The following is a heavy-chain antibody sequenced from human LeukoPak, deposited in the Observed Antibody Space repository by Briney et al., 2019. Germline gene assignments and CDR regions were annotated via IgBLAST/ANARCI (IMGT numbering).Heavy chain of an antibody. V-gene: IGHV3-30*04. CDR3: ARDEGGGYCSGGSCLLYGMDV. Sequence: GGSLRLSCAASGFTFSNYAMHWVRQAPGKGLEWVAVVSYDGVNKYYADSVKGRFTISRDNSKNTLSLQVNSLRAEDSAVFYCARDEGGGYCSGGSCLLYGMDVWGQGTTVTVSS. CDR1: GFTFSNYA. CDR2: VSYDGVNK. J-gene: IGHJ6*02. D-gene: IGHD2-15*01.